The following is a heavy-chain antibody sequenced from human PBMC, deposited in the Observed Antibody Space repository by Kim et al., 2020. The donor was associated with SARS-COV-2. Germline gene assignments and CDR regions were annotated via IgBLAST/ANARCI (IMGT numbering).Heavy chain of an antibody. J-gene: IGHJ6*02. CDR3: AVSIFGVDPWYYGMDV. CDR2: IYYSGST. CDR1: GGSVSSGSYY. D-gene: IGHD3-3*01. V-gene: IGHV4-61*01. Sequence: SETLSLTCTVSGGSVSSGSYYWSWIRQPPGKGLEWIGYIYYSGSTNYNPSLKSRVTISVDTSKNQFSLKLSSVTAADTAVYYCAVSIFGVDPWYYGMDVWGQGTTVTVSS.